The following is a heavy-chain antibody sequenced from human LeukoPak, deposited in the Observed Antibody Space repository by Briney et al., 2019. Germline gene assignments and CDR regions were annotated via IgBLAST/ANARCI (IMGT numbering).Heavy chain of an antibody. J-gene: IGHJ4*02. D-gene: IGHD4-17*01. CDR1: GFTFSSYS. CDR2: ISDSNSYI. Sequence: PGGSLRLSCAASGFTFSSYSMNWVRQAPGKGLEWVSSISDSNSYIYYGDSVKGRFTISRDNAKNSLYLQMNSLRAEDTAVYYCARSYGDYVDLYFDYWGQGTLVTVS. V-gene: IGHV3-21*01. CDR3: ARSYGDYVDLYFDY.